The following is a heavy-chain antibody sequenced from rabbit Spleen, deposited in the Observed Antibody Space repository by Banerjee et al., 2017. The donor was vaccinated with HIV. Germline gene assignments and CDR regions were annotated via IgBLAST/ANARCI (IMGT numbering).Heavy chain of an antibody. CDR1: GFSLSSSYY. D-gene: IGHD8-1*01. V-gene: IGHV1S45*01. CDR3: ARDTGSSFSSYGMDL. J-gene: IGHJ6*01. CDR2: IDTGSSGYT. Sequence: QEQLVESGGGLVQPEGSLTLTCTASGFSLSSSYYMCWVRQAPGKGLEWIGCIDTGSSGYTYYATWATGRFTCSKTSSTTVTLQMTSLTAADTATYFCARDTGSSFSSYGMDLWGPGTLVTVS.